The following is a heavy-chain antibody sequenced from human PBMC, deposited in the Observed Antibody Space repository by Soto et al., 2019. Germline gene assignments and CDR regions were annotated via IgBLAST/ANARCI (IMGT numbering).Heavy chain of an antibody. V-gene: IGHV1-46*01. Sequence: QVQLVQSGAEVKKPGASVKVSCKASGDTFTDYYIHWVRQAPGQGLEWMGTVNPSGGHTTYAQHFLGRMTMTRDTSTSTLCMERTSLTSEDTAVYYCARGGHVVVVTAALDYWGQGTLVTVSS. CDR3: ARGGHVVVVTAALDY. D-gene: IGHD2-21*02. J-gene: IGHJ4*02. CDR1: GDTFTDYY. CDR2: VNPSGGHT.